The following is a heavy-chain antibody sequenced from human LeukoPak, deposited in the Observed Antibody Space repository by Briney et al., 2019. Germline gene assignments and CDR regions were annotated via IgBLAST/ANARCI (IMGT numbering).Heavy chain of an antibody. Sequence: GGSLRLSCAASGFTFSSYWMSWVRQAPGKGLEWVANIKQDGSEKYYVDSVKGRFTISRDNAKNSLYLQMNSLRAEDTAVYYCARVQGLTVIDPPSYFDYWGQGTLVTVSS. CDR2: IKQDGSEK. CDR1: GFTFSSYW. V-gene: IGHV3-7*03. CDR3: ARVQGLTVIDPPSYFDY. J-gene: IGHJ4*02. D-gene: IGHD4-11*01.